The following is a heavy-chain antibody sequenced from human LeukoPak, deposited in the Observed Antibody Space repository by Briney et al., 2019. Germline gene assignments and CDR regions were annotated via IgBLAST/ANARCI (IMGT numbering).Heavy chain of an antibody. CDR2: ISAYSNNT. CDR1: GYTFTSYG. D-gene: IGHD5-18*01. CDR3: ARGGIHLWPRAFDY. V-gene: IGHV1-18*01. J-gene: IGHJ4*02. Sequence: ASVKVSCKASGYTFTSYGISWVRQAPGQGLEWTGWISAYSNNTNYAQKFQGRVTMTTDTSTSTAYMELRSLRSDDTAVYFCARGGIHLWPRAFDYWGQGTLVTVSS.